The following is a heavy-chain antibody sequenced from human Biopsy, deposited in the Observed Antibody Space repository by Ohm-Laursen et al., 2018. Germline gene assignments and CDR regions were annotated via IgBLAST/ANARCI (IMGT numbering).Heavy chain of an antibody. CDR2: INPPSGTT. CDR1: GYTFTGRY. D-gene: IGHD2-15*01. J-gene: IGHJ1*01. CDR3: AKGQDLRGGAEYFQH. V-gene: IGHV1-2*02. Sequence: ASVKVSCKASGYTFTGRYLHWVRQVPGQGLEWMGWINPPSGTTKFAQDFQGRVTMTRDTSITTAYMELRRLRSDDTAVYYCAKGQDLRGGAEYFQHWGQGALVTVSS.